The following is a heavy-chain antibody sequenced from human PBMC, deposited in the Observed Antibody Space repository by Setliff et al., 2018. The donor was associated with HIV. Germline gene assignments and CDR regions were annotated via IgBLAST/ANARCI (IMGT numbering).Heavy chain of an antibody. CDR3: ARDYYDSSGLRYYYYYYYMDV. D-gene: IGHD3-22*01. Sequence: SVKVSCKASGGTFSSYAISWLRQAPGQGLEWMGGIIPILGIANYAQKFQGRVTITADKSTSTAYMELSRLRSDDTAVYYCARDYYDSSGLRYYYYYYYMDVWGKGTTVTVSS. J-gene: IGHJ6*03. CDR1: GGTFSSYA. V-gene: IGHV1-69*10. CDR2: IIPILGIA.